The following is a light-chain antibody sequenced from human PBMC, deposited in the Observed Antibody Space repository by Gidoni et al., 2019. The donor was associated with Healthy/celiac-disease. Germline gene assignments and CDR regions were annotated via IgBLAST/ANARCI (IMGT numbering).Light chain of an antibody. V-gene: IGKV1-NL1*01. Sequence: DIQMTQSPSSLSASVGDRVTLTCRASQGISNSLAWYQQKPGKAPKLLLYAASRLESGVPSRFSVSGSGTDYTLTISSLQPEDFATYYCQQYYSTPYTFGQGTKLEIK. CDR3: QQYYSTPYT. J-gene: IGKJ2*01. CDR1: QGISNS. CDR2: AAS.